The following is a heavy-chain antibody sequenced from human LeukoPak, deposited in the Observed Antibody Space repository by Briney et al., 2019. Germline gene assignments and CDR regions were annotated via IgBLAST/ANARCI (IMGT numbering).Heavy chain of an antibody. V-gene: IGHV1-2*02. D-gene: IGHD5-12*01. CDR3: ARDHRVAKFDY. CDR1: GYTFTGYY. Sequence: GASVKVSCKASGYTFTGYYMHWVRQAPGQGLEWMGWINPHSGGTNYAQKFQGRVTMTRDTSISTAYMELSRLRSDDTAVYYCARDHRVAKFDYWGQGTLVTVSS. J-gene: IGHJ4*02. CDR2: INPHSGGT.